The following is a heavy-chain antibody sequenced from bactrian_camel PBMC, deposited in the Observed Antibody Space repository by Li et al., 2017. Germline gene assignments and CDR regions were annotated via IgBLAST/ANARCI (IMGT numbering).Heavy chain of an antibody. J-gene: IGHJ4*01. CDR3: AADVLCTVRAGTRFSLVAGS. CDR1: RFTFNKYF. D-gene: IGHD2*01. Sequence: VQLVESGGGSVQTGGSLRLSCTSSRFTFNKYFMAWFRQSSGPEREGVAVIYSGGGSPLYADSVKGWFTISQDTAKKQVYLQMNSLKPEDTAMYYCAADVLCTVRAGTRFSLVAGSWGQGTQVTVS. V-gene: IGHV3S40*01. CDR2: IYSGGGSP.